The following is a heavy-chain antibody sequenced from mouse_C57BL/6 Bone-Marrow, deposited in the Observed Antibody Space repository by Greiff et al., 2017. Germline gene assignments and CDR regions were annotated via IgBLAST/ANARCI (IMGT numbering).Heavy chain of an antibody. V-gene: IGHV5-4*01. D-gene: IGHD2-5*01. CDR1: GFTFSSYA. CDR2: ISDGGSYT. CDR3: ARDLAIVTPWFAY. Sequence: EVQVVESGGGLVKPGGSLKLSCAASGFTFSSYAMSWVRQTPEKRLEWVATISDGGSYTYYPDNVKGRFTISRDNAKNNLYLQMSHLKSEDTAMYYCARDLAIVTPWFAYWGQGTLVTVSA. J-gene: IGHJ3*01.